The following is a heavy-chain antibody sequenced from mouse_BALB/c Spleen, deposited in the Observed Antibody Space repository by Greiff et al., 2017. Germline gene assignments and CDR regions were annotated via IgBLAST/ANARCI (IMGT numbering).Heavy chain of an antibody. Sequence: EVQGVESGGGLVQPGGSRKLSCAASGFTFSSFGMHWVRQAPEKGLEWVAYISSGSSTIYYADTVKGRFTISRDNPKNTLFLQMTSLRSEDTAMYYCAREVRYAMDYWGQGTSVTVSS. J-gene: IGHJ4*01. CDR1: GFTFSSFG. CDR3: AREVRYAMDY. V-gene: IGHV5-17*02. D-gene: IGHD2-14*01. CDR2: ISSGSSTI.